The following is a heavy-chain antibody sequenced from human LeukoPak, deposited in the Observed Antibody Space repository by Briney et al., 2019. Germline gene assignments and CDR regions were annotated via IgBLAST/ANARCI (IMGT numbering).Heavy chain of an antibody. J-gene: IGHJ2*01. Sequence: SETLSLTCTVSGGSIGSYYWSWIRQPPGKGLEWIGYIYYGGTNYNPSLESRLTMSVDTSRNQFSLNLASVTAADTAVYYCARQGFYWYLDFWGRGTLVTVSS. CDR2: IYYGGT. CDR3: ARQGFYWYLDF. CDR1: GGSIGSYY. V-gene: IGHV4-59*01.